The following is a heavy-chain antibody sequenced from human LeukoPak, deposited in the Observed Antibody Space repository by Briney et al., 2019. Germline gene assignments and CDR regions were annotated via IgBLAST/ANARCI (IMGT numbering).Heavy chain of an antibody. V-gene: IGHV4-61*02. Sequence: KSSETLSPTCTVDGGSISSGSYYWSWIQQPAGKGLQWIGRIYTSGSTNYNPSLKSRVTISVDTSKNQFSLKLSSVTAADTAVYYCARGATKTGWFDPWGQGTLVTVS. CDR1: GGSISSGSYY. D-gene: IGHD1-26*01. J-gene: IGHJ5*02. CDR3: ARGATKTGWFDP. CDR2: IYTSGST.